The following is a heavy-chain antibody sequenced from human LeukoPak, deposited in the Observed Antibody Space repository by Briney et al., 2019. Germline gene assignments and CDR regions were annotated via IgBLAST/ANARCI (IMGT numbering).Heavy chain of an antibody. CDR2: ISNDGFRT. J-gene: IGHJ5*02. Sequence: GGSLRLACAASGFTFSTYAMSWVRQVPGKGLEWVSTISNDGFRTYYADSVKGRFTISRDNAKNSLYLQMNSLRAEDTAVYYCARDPHGFDPWGQGTLVTVSS. CDR3: ARDPHGFDP. V-gene: IGHV3-23*01. CDR1: GFTFSTYA.